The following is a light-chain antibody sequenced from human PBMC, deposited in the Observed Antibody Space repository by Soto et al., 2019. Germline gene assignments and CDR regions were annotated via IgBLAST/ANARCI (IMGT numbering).Light chain of an antibody. J-gene: IGLJ2*01. Sequence: QSALTQPRSVSGSPGQSVTISCTGTSSDVGGYDFVSWYQQHPGKAPKLMIYDVTKRPSGVPDRFSGSKSGNTASLTVSGLQSEDEANYYCSSYAGNDRLGVFGGGTKLTVL. CDR2: DVT. V-gene: IGLV2-11*01. CDR3: SSYAGNDRLGV. CDR1: SSDVGGYDF.